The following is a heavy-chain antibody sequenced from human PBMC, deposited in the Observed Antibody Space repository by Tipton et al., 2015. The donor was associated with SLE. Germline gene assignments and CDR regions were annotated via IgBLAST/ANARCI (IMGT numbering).Heavy chain of an antibody. J-gene: IGHJ6*02. CDR3: ARGYYYYYYGMDV. Sequence: TLSLTCTVSGGSISSSSYYWGWIRQPPGKGLEWIGSIYYSGSTYYNPSLKSRITISVDTSKNQFSLKLSSVTAADTAVYYCARGYYYYYYGMDVWGQGTTVTVSS. V-gene: IGHV4-39*01. CDR2: IYYSGST. CDR1: GGSISSSSYY.